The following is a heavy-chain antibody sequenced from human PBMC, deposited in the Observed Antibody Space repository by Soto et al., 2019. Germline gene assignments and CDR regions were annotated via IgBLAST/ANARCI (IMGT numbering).Heavy chain of an antibody. CDR1: GGSISSGDYY. CDR3: ARVGYWSCGRSYWVFDY. V-gene: IGHV4-30-4*01. D-gene: IGHD2-15*01. J-gene: IGHJ4*01. CDR2: IFYSGST. Sequence: QVQLQESGPGLVKPSQTLSLTCTVSGGSISSGDYYWSWLRQPPGKGREWIGYIFYSGSTYNNPSDTSRVTISVDTSKNQFSLKLSSVTAADTAVYYCARVGYWSCGRSYWVFDYWGPGPLVTVSS.